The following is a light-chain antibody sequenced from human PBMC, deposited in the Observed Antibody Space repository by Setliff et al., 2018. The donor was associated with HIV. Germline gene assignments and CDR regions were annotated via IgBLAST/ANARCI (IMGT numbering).Light chain of an antibody. CDR3: ATWDDSLNGFV. CDR1: SSNIGSNT. CDR2: SNY. J-gene: IGLJ1*01. V-gene: IGLV1-44*01. Sequence: QSVLTQPPSASGTPGQRVTISCSGSSSNIGSNTVTWYQQLPGTAPKLLIYSNYQRPSGVPDRFSGAKSGTSASLAISGVQSEDEAYYYCATWDDSLNGFVFGTGTKVTVL.